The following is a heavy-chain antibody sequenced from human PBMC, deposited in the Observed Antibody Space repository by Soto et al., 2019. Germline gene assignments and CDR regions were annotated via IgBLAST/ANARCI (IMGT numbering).Heavy chain of an antibody. D-gene: IGHD3-9*01. CDR2: IYSGGST. J-gene: IGHJ3*02. V-gene: IGHV3-53*02. Sequence: EVQLVETGGGLIQPGGSLRLSCAASGFTVSSNYMSWVRQAPGKGLEWVSVIYSGGSTYYADSVKGRFTISRDNSKNTLYLQMYSLRAEDTAVYYCAREGDDILEWGAFEIWGQGTMVTVSS. CDR3: AREGDDILEWGAFEI. CDR1: GFTVSSNY.